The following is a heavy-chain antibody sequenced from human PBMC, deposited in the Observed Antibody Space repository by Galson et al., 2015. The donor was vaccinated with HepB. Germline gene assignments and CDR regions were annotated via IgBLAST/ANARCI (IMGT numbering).Heavy chain of an antibody. CDR3: VRDGYCRSSRCYLGSEYYSYNGMDV. V-gene: IGHV1-18*04. Sequence: SVKVSCKASGYTFSSYGISWVRQAPGQGPEWMGWISTYNGNTNYAQKFQGRVTMTTDTSTSTAYMELRSLRSDDTAVYYCVRDGYCRSSRCYLGSEYYSYNGMDVWGQGTTVTVSS. J-gene: IGHJ6*02. CDR2: ISTYNGNT. CDR1: GYTFSSYG. D-gene: IGHD2-2*03.